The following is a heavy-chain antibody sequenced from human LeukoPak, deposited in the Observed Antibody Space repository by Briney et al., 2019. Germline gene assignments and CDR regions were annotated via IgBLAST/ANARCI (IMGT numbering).Heavy chain of an antibody. J-gene: IGHJ1*01. CDR1: GFTFASYG. D-gene: IGHD3-22*01. Sequence: GGYLRLSCAASGFTFASYGMSWVRQAPGKGLEWVSFITTNGGRTSCADSVEGRFTISRDNPRNTLYMQMNSLRDEDTAVYYCAIMHGYYDGTGYWVQWGQGTLVTVSS. CDR3: AIMHGYYDGTGYWVQ. CDR2: ITTNGGRT. V-gene: IGHV3-23*01.